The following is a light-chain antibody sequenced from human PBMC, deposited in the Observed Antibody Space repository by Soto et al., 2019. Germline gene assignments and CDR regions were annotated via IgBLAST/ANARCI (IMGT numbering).Light chain of an antibody. J-gene: IGKJ4*01. CDR3: QQYGSSPLT. CDR1: QSVSSNY. V-gene: IGKV3-20*01. Sequence: EIVLTQSPGILSLSPGERASLSYRASQSVSSNYLAWYQQKPGQAPRLLIYGASSRATGIPDRFSGSGSGTDFTLTVSRLEPEDFAVYYCQQYGSSPLTFGGGTRVQIK. CDR2: GAS.